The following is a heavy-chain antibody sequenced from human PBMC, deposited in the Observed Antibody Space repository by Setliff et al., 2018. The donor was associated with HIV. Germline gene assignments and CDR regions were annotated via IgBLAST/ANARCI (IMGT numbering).Heavy chain of an antibody. CDR3: ARVDGYDFWSGYYTPHAFDI. J-gene: IGHJ3*02. CDR1: GGSFSGYY. CDR2: INHSGST. D-gene: IGHD3-3*01. V-gene: IGHV4-34*01. Sequence: SETLSLTCAVYGGSFSGYYWSWIRQPPGKGLEWIGEINHSGSTNYNPSLKSRVTISVDTSKNQFPLKLSSVTAADTAVYYCARVDGYDFWSGYYTPHAFDIWGQGTMVTVSS.